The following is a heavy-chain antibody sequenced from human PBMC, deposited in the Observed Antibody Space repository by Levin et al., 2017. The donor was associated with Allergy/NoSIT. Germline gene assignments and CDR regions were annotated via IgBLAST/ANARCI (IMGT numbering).Heavy chain of an antibody. Sequence: GESLKISCAASGFTFSDFYMSWVRQAPGKGLEWISYISSTGTTEYYADSVRGRFTMSRDNAKNSLYLHMNSLRGEDTAVYYCAREPAAGRYGMDVWGQGTTVTVSS. V-gene: IGHV3-11*01. D-gene: IGHD6-13*01. J-gene: IGHJ6*02. CDR3: AREPAAGRYGMDV. CDR2: ISSTGTTE. CDR1: GFTFSDFY.